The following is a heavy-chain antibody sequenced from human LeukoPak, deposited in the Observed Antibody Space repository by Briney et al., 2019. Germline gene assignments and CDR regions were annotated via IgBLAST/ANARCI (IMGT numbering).Heavy chain of an antibody. CDR2: IRYDGSNK. J-gene: IGHJ4*02. V-gene: IGHV3-30*02. CDR1: GFTFSSYG. CDR3: AKDHLDSSIYHLPRWVAGVDY. D-gene: IGHD3-22*01. Sequence: GGSLRLSCAASGFTFSSYGMSWVRQAPGKGLEWVAFIRYDGSNKYYADSVKGRFTISRDNSKNTLYLQMNSLRAEDTAVYYCAKDHLDSSIYHLPRWVAGVDYWGQGTLVTVSS.